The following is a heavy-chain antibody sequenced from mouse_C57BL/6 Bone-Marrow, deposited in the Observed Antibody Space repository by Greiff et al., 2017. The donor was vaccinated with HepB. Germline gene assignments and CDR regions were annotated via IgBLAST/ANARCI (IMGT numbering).Heavy chain of an antibody. Sequence: VQLQQSGAELVRPGSSVKLSCKASGYTFTSYWMHWVKQRPIQGLEWIGNIDPSDSETHYNQKFKDKSTLTVDKSSSTAYMQLSSLTSEDSAVYYCASRGRRGYAMDYWGQGTSVTVSS. D-gene: IGHD1-2*01. CDR2: IDPSDSET. CDR1: GYTFTSYW. CDR3: ASRGRRGYAMDY. J-gene: IGHJ4*01. V-gene: IGHV1-52*01.